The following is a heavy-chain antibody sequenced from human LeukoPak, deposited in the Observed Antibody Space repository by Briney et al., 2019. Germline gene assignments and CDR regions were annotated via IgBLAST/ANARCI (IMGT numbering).Heavy chain of an antibody. CDR3: ARDPQWLGN. J-gene: IGHJ4*02. CDR2: ISYDGSNK. V-gene: IGHV3-30*01. D-gene: IGHD6-19*01. CDR1: GFTFSSYA. Sequence: HPGRSLRLSCAASGFTFSSYAMHWVRQAPGKGLEWVAVISYDGSNKYYADSVKGRFTISRDNSKNTLYLQMNSLRAEDTAVYYCARDPQWLGNWGQGTLVTVSS.